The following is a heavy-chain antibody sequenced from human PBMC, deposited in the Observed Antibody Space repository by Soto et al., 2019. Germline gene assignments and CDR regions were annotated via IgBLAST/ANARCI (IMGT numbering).Heavy chain of an antibody. CDR3: AREIAARL. CDR1: GFTFSSYW. J-gene: IGHJ6*04. CDR2: IKQDGSEE. Sequence: EVQLVESGGGLVQPGGSLRLSCAASGFTFSSYWMSWFRQAPGKGLEWVANIKQDGSEENYVDSVKGRFTISRDNAKNALYLQMKSLRDEDTAGYYCAREIAARLWGKGTTVTVSS. V-gene: IGHV3-7*01. D-gene: IGHD6-6*01.